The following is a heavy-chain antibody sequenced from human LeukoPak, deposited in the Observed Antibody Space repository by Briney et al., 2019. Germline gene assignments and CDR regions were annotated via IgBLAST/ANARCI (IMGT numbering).Heavy chain of an antibody. Sequence: TLSLTCAVYGGSFSGYYWSWIRQPPGKGLEWIGEINHSGSTNYNPSLKSRVTISVDTSKNQFSLKLSSVTAADTAVYYCARGGTDFWGGYYTFVDVWGQGTTVTVSS. CDR1: GGSFSGYY. D-gene: IGHD3-3*01. V-gene: IGHV4-34*01. J-gene: IGHJ6*02. CDR3: ARGGTDFWGGYYTFVDV. CDR2: INHSGST.